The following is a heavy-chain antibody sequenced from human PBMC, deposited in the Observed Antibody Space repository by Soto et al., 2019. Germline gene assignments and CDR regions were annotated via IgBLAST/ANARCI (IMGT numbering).Heavy chain of an antibody. J-gene: IGHJ6*02. D-gene: IGHD2-21*01. Sequence: QIQLVQSGGEVKKPGASVKVSCKSSGYKFISHSITWVRQAPGQGLEWMGRISAYNGNTNYAQKLQGRVTMTTDTSTNTAYMELWSLRSDDTAVYYCARGAFCGGAPGCRDMDVWGQGTTVTVSS. CDR1: GYKFISHS. CDR3: ARGAFCGGAPGCRDMDV. CDR2: ISAYNGNT. V-gene: IGHV1-18*01.